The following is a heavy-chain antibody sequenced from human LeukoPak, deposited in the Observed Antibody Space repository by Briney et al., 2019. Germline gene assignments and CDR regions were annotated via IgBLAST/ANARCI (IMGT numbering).Heavy chain of an antibody. J-gene: IGHJ4*02. CDR1: GFTFSSYA. D-gene: IGHD3-16*02. CDR2: ISYDGSNK. Sequence: GGSLRLSCAASGFTFSSYAMHWVRQAPGKGLEWVAVISYDGSNKYYADSVKGRFTISRDNSKNTLYLQMNSLGAEDTAVYYCARDPVTFGGVIVYVPIYFDYWGQGTLVTVSS. CDR3: ARDPVTFGGVIVYVPIYFDY. V-gene: IGHV3-30*04.